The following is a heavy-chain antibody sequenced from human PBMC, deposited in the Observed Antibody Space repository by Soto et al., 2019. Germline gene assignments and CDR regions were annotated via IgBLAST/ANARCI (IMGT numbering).Heavy chain of an antibody. D-gene: IGHD5-18*01. CDR3: ARMFGFSYGPANRGMDV. Sequence: QVQLVESGGGVAQPGRSLRLFCAASGFTLSSYPLHWVRQSPGKGLEWVAAISSDGTEKHYADSVKGRFTISRDNSKNTLSLQLNSLRTEDTAVYYCARMFGFSYGPANRGMDVWGQGTTVTVSS. CDR2: ISSDGTEK. J-gene: IGHJ6*02. CDR1: GFTLSSYP. V-gene: IGHV3-30*04.